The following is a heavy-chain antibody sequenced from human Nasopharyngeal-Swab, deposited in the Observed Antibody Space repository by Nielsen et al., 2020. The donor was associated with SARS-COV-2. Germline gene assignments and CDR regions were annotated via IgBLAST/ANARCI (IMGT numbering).Heavy chain of an antibody. J-gene: IGHJ5*02. V-gene: IGHV4-61*08. CDR3: ARSGLRFLERNWFDP. Sequence: SETLSLTCTVSGGSISSGDYYWSWIRQPPGKGLELIGYIFFNGTTNYNPSLKSRVTISVDTSKNQFSLKLSSVTAADTATYYCARSGLRFLERNWFDPWSQGTLVTVSS. CDR2: IFFNGTT. CDR1: GGSISSGDYY. D-gene: IGHD3-3*01.